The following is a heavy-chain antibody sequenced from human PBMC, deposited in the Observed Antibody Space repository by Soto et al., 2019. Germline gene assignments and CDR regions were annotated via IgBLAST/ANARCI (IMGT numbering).Heavy chain of an antibody. CDR3: ARDRLNDYGDSILDY. V-gene: IGHV3-48*02. Sequence: EVQVVESGGGLVQPGGSLRLCCAASGFTFSSYSMNWVRQAPGKGLEWVSYISSSSSIIYYADSVRGRFTISRDNAKNSLFLQMNSLRDEDTAVYYCARDRLNDYGDSILDYWGQGTLVTVSS. CDR1: GFTFSSYS. D-gene: IGHD4-17*01. CDR2: ISSSSSII. J-gene: IGHJ4*02.